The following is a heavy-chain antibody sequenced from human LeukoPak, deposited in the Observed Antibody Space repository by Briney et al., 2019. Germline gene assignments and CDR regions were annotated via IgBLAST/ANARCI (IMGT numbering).Heavy chain of an antibody. Sequence: ASVKVSCTASGYTFTSYGISWVRQAPGQGLEWMGWISTYSGNTNYAQKLQGRITMTIETSTSTAYMELRSLRSDDTAVYYCARGGSRVVTYGNFDYWGQGTLVTVSS. CDR2: ISTYSGNT. V-gene: IGHV1-18*01. D-gene: IGHD2-21*02. CDR3: ARGGSRVVTYGNFDY. CDR1: GYTFTSYG. J-gene: IGHJ4*02.